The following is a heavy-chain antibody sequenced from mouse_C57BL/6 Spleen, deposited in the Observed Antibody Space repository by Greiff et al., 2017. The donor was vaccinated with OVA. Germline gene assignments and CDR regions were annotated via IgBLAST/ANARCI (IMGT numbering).Heavy chain of an antibody. CDR2: IDPETGGT. CDR3: TRWGISYAMDY. Sequence: VQLQQSGAELVRPGASVTLSCKASGYTFTDYEMHWVKQTPVHGLEWIGAIDPETGGTAYNQKFKCKAILTADKSSSTAYMELRSLTSEDSAVYYCTRWGISYAMDYWGQGTSVTVSS. V-gene: IGHV1-15*01. CDR1: GYTFTDYE. J-gene: IGHJ4*01.